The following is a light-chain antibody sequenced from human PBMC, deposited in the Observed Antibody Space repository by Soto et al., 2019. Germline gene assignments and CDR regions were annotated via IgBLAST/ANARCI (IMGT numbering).Light chain of an antibody. CDR1: SGHSSYI. Sequence: QPVLTQSSSASASLGSSVKLTCTLSSGHSSYIIAWHPQQPGKAPRYLMKLEGSGSYNKGSGVPDRFSGSRSGADRYLSISNLQFEDEADYYCETWDSNTHVFGGGTKLTVL. J-gene: IGLJ3*02. CDR3: ETWDSNTHV. CDR2: LEGSGSY. V-gene: IGLV4-60*02.